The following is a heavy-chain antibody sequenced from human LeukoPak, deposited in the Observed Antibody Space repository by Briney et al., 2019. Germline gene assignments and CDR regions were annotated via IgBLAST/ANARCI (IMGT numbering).Heavy chain of an antibody. CDR2: IKQDGSEK. CDR3: ARGLGAAAGHAFDY. CDR1: GFTFSSYW. D-gene: IGHD6-13*01. J-gene: IGHJ4*02. Sequence: GGSLRLSCAASGFTFSSYWMSWVGQAPGKGLEWVANIKQDGSEKYYVDSVKGRFTISRDNAKNSLYLQMNSLRAEDTAVYYCARGLGAAAGHAFDYWGQGTLVTVSS. V-gene: IGHV3-7*01.